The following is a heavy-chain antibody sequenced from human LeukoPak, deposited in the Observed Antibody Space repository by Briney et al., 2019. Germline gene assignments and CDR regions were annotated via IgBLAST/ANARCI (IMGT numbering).Heavy chain of an antibody. Sequence: GESLKISCQGSGYNFPTYWIGWVRQMPGHGLEWMGIIYPDDSNTIYGPSFQGQVTISADKSINTAYLEWSSLKASDTAIYYCARQGAAGKYYYYYMDVWGKGTTVTVSS. CDR1: GYNFPTYW. CDR2: IYPDDSNT. CDR3: ARQGAAGKYYYYYMDV. J-gene: IGHJ6*03. V-gene: IGHV5-51*01. D-gene: IGHD6-13*01.